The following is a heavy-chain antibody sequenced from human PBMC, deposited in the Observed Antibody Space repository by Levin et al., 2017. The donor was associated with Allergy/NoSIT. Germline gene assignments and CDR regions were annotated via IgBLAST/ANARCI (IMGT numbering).Heavy chain of an antibody. CDR3: ARQNIRGYSDGYNDY. Sequence: SQTLSLTCTVSGDSIGSKSYYWGWIRQPPGKGLEWIGSVYYSGTTYYNPSLKSRVTISVDTPKKQFSLRLSSVTAADTAVYFCARQNIRGYSDGYNDYWGQGTLVTVSS. V-gene: IGHV4-39*01. D-gene: IGHD5-18*01. J-gene: IGHJ4*02. CDR1: GDSIGSKSYY. CDR2: VYYSGTT.